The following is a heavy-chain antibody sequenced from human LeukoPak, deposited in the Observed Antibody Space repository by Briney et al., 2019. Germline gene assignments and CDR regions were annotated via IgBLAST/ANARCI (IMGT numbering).Heavy chain of an antibody. Sequence: SETLSLTCTVSGGSISSYYWSWIRQPPGKGLEWIGYVYYSGSTNYNPSLKSRVTISVDTSKNQFSLKLSSVTAADTAVCYCARDPPEAGYWGQGTLVTVSS. J-gene: IGHJ4*02. CDR3: ARDPPEAGY. CDR1: GGSISSYY. V-gene: IGHV4-59*01. CDR2: VYYSGST.